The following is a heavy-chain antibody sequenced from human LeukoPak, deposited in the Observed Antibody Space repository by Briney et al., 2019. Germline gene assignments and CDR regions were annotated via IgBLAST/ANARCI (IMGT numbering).Heavy chain of an antibody. CDR2: IYTSGTT. D-gene: IGHD6-19*01. J-gene: IGHJ5*02. V-gene: IGHV4-4*07. Sequence: SETLSLTCTVSGGPISSYYWSWIRQPAGKGLERIGRIYTSGTTNYNPSLKSRVTMSVDTSKNQFSLKLSSVTAADTAVYYCARGGSGWYPSGFDPWGQGTLVTVSS. CDR1: GGPISSYY. CDR3: ARGGSGWYPSGFDP.